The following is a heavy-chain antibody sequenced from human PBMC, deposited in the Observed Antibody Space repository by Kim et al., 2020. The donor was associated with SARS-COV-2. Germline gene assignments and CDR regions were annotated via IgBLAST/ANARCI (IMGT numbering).Heavy chain of an antibody. CDR1: GFTFDDYA. CDR3: AKSYDCSGFSSFFDY. Sequence: GGSLRLSCAASGFTFDDYAMHWVRQAPGKGLEWVSGIGWNSGTIGYADSVKGRFTISRDNAKNSLYLQMNSLRAEDTALYYCAKSYDCSGFSSFFDYWGQGTLVTVSS. CDR2: IGWNSGTI. D-gene: IGHD3-22*01. V-gene: IGHV3-9*01. J-gene: IGHJ4*02.